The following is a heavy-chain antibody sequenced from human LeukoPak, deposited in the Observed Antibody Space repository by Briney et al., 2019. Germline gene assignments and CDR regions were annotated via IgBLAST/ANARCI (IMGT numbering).Heavy chain of an antibody. CDR3: ARGRGYSYGFTAFDI. CDR2: INHSGST. Sequence: PPETLSLTCAVYGGSFRGYYWSWIRPPPGKGLEWIGEINHSGSTNYNPSLKSRVTISVDTSKNQFSLKLSSVTAADTAVYYCARGRGYSYGFTAFDIWGQGTMVTVSS. D-gene: IGHD5-18*01. V-gene: IGHV4-34*01. CDR1: GGSFRGYY. J-gene: IGHJ3*02.